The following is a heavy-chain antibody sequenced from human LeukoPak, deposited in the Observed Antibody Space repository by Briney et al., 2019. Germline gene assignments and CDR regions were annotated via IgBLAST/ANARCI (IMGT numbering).Heavy chain of an antibody. J-gene: IGHJ6*03. V-gene: IGHV3-23*01. Sequence: GGSLRLSCAASGFTFSSYAMSWVRQAPGKGLEWVSAISGSGGSTYYADSVKGRFTISRDNSKNTLYLQMNSLRAEDTAVYYCAKDGTFDRGKVVPAAPYYYYYMDVWGKGTTVTVSS. CDR2: ISGSGGST. D-gene: IGHD2-2*01. CDR3: AKDGTFDRGKVVPAAPYYYYYMDV. CDR1: GFTFSSYA.